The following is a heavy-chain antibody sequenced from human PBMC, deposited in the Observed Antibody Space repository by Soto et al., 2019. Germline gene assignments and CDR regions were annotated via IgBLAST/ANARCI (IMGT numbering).Heavy chain of an antibody. CDR3: AKYRRTEAEGFTLDY. D-gene: IGHD6-13*01. V-gene: IGHV4-59*01. CDR1: GDSINNYY. Sequence: TLSLTCTVSGDSINNYYWSWIRQPPGKRLEWIGYIYYTGSTTYNPSLESRVTMSVDTSKNQFSLKLNSVNAADTAVYYCAKYRRTEAEGFTLDYWGRGTLVTVSS. J-gene: IGHJ4*02. CDR2: IYYTGST.